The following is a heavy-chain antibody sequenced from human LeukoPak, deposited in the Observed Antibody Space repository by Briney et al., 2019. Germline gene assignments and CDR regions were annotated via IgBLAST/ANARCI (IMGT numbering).Heavy chain of an antibody. CDR1: GFTFDDFS. CDR3: ANPLRYCNNGFCFMPLDY. D-gene: IGHD2-8*01. V-gene: IGHV3-23*01. Sequence: GGSLRLSCAASGFTFDDFSMHWVRQAPGKGLEWASGISGSGDNTYYADSVKGRFTISRDNSKNTLYLQMNSLRAEDTAVYYCANPLRYCNNGFCFMPLDYWGQGTLVTVSS. J-gene: IGHJ4*02. CDR2: ISGSGDNT.